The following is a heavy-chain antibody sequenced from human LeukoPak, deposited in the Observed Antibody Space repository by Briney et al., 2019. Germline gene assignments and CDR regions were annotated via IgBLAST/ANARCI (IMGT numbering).Heavy chain of an antibody. J-gene: IGHJ5*02. D-gene: IGHD3-10*01. Sequence: GGSLRLSCAASGFTVSSNYMSWVRQAPGKGLEWVSVIYSGGSTYYADSVKGRFTISRDNSKNTLYLQMNSLRAEDTAVYYCARDARRFGEPRLFDPWGQGTLVTVSS. CDR1: GFTVSSNY. CDR3: ARDARRFGEPRLFDP. CDR2: IYSGGST. V-gene: IGHV3-66*01.